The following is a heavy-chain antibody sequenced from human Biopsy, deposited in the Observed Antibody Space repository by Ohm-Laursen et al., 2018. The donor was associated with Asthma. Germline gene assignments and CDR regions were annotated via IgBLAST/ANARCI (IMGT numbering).Heavy chain of an antibody. V-gene: IGHV3-9*01. J-gene: IGHJ4*01. CDR1: GFSFDDCA. D-gene: IGHD3-22*01. CDR3: AKSADYYDSTDYLDF. CDR2: ISWNSGNI. Sequence: SLRLSCAASGFSFDDCAMHWVRQAPGKGLEWVSRISWNSGNIDYADSVKGRSTISRDNAKNSLYLQMQSLRPEDTAFYYCAKSADYYDSTDYLDFWGRGTLVTVSS.